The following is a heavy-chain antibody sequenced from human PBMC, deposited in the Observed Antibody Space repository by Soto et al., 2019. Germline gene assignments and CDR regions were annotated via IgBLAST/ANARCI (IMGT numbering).Heavy chain of an antibody. CDR3: ARASTHVAWFTEAFDI. CDR2: MYPRDSDT. V-gene: IGHV5-51*01. Sequence: PGESLKISCQASGYSFITYWIGWVRQMPGKGLEGMGVMYPRDSDTRYSPSVQVQVTMSPYRSSSTAYLQWSRLQAWDTAMYYCARASTHVAWFTEAFDIWGPGTMVTVSS. CDR1: GYSFITYW. D-gene: IGHD3-9*01. J-gene: IGHJ3*02.